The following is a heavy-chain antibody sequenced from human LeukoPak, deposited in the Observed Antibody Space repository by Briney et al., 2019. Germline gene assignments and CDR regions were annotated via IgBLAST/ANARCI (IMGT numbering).Heavy chain of an antibody. V-gene: IGHV3-48*01. CDR1: GFTFSSYS. D-gene: IGHD4-17*01. CDR3: ARANDYGDYVHGN. CDR2: ITSSSSTI. Sequence: GGSLRLSCAASGFTFSSYSMNWVRQAPGKGLEWVSYITSSSSTIYYADSVKGRFTISRDNAKNSLYLQMNSLRAEDTAVYYCARANDYGDYVHGNWGQGTLVTVSS. J-gene: IGHJ4*02.